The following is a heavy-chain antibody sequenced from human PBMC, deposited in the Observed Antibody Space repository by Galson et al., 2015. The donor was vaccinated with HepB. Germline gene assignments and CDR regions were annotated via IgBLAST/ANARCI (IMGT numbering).Heavy chain of an antibody. V-gene: IGHV6-1*01. J-gene: IGHJ4*02. CDR3: ARDEPGIAEAGPFDY. D-gene: IGHD6-19*01. CDR2: TYYRSKWYN. Sequence: CAISGDSVSSNSAAWNWIRQSPSRGLEWLGRTYYRSKWYNDYAVSVKSRITINPDTSKNQFSLQLNSVTPENTAVYYCARDEPGIAEAGPFDYWGQGTLVTVSS. CDR1: GDSVSSNSAA.